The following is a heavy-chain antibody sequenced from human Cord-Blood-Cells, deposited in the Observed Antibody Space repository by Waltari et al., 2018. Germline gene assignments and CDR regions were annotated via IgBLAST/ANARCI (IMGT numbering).Heavy chain of an antibody. CDR1: GFTFSNAW. Sequence: EVQLVESGGGLVKPGGSLRLSCAASGFTFSNAWRSWVRQAPGKGLEWVGRIKSKTDGGTTDYAAPVKGRFTISRDDSKNTLYLQMNSLKTEDTAVYYCTTAVCSSTSCSDYWGQGTLVTVSS. V-gene: IGHV3-15*01. CDR3: TTAVCSSTSCSDY. D-gene: IGHD2-2*01. J-gene: IGHJ4*02. CDR2: IKSKTDGGTT.